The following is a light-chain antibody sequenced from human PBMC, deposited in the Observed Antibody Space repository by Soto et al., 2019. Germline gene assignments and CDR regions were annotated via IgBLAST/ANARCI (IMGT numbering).Light chain of an antibody. CDR2: KAS. CDR1: QSIGNW. CDR3: QHYDYDLRT. J-gene: IGKJ1*01. Sequence: DIQMTQSPSTLSASVGDRVIITCRASQSIGNWLAWYQQKPGKAPNLLIYKASFLESGVPSRFSGSGSGTEFTLTIGSLQPDDFATYYCQHYDYDLRTFGQGTKVEIK. V-gene: IGKV1-5*03.